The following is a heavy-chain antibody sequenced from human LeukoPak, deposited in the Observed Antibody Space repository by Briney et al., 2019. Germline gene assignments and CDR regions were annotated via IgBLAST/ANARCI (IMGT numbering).Heavy chain of an antibody. CDR2: IYSGGST. Sequence: PGGSLRLSCAASGFTVSSNYMSWVRQAPGKGLEWVSVIYSGGSTYYADSVKGRFTISRHNSKNTLYLQMNSLRAEDTAVYYCARGYRGYDPMAPFDIWGQGTMVTVSS. CDR1: GFTVSSNY. J-gene: IGHJ3*02. D-gene: IGHD5-12*01. CDR3: ARGYRGYDPMAPFDI. V-gene: IGHV3-53*04.